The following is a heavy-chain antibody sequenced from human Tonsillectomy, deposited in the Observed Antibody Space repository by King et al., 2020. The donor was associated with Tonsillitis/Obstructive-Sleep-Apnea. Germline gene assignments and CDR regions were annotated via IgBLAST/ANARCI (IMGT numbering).Heavy chain of an antibody. CDR2: IYSVGST. CDR1: GFTVSNSY. D-gene: IGHD1-20*01. V-gene: IGHV3-53*01. Sequence: VQLVESGGGLIQPGGSLRLSCAASGFTVSNSYMSWVRQAPGKGLEWVSVIYSVGSTYYADSVKGRFTISRDNSKNTLYLKMNSLRAEDTAVYYCARDQYRYNWNDGDYYYYMDVWGKGTTVTVSS. CDR3: ARDQYRYNWNDGDYYYYMDV. J-gene: IGHJ6*03.